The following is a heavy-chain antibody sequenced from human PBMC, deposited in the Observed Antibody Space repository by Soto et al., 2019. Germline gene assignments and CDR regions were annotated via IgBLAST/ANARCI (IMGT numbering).Heavy chain of an antibody. D-gene: IGHD3-10*01. CDR3: ARANDPYYYGSGRSEFDY. V-gene: IGHV4-31*03. Sequence: QVQLQESGPGLVKPSQTLSLTCTVSGGSTSSGGYYWSWIRQHPGKGLEWIGYIYYSGSTYYNPSLKSRVTISVDTSKNQFSLKLSSVTAADTAVYYCARANDPYYYGSGRSEFDYWGQGTLVTVSS. J-gene: IGHJ4*02. CDR2: IYYSGST. CDR1: GGSTSSGGYY.